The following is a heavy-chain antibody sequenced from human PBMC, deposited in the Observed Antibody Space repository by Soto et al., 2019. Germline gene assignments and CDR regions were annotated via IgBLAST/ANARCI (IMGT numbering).Heavy chain of an antibody. V-gene: IGHV5-51*01. CDR2: IYPDDSDT. Sequence: PGESVKISGKASGYTFTNYWIAWVRQMPWKGLEWMGFIYPDDSDTRYSPSFQGQVTISADRSTKTAYLQRSTLEASDTATYYCARLEWIGSYDYFYGLDVWGQGTSVTVSS. D-gene: IGHD1-26*01. CDR3: ARLEWIGSYDYFYGLDV. CDR1: GYTFTNYW. J-gene: IGHJ6*02.